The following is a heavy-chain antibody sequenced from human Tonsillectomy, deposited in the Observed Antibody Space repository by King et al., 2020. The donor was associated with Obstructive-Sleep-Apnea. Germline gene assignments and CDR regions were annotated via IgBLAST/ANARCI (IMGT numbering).Heavy chain of an antibody. CDR1: GFTFSDYY. V-gene: IGHV3-11*06. Sequence: VQLVESGGGLVKPGGSLRLSCAASGFTFSDYYMSWIRQAPGKGLEWVSYISSSSSYTNYADSVKGRFTISRDNAKNSLYLQMNSLRAEDTAVYYCASSVGATMYYFDYWGQGTLVTVSS. J-gene: IGHJ4*02. CDR3: ASSVGATMYYFDY. CDR2: ISSSSSYT. D-gene: IGHD1-26*01.